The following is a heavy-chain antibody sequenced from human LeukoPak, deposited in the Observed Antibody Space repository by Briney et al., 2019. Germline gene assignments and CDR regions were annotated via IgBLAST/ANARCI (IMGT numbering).Heavy chain of an antibody. J-gene: IGHJ4*02. D-gene: IGHD3-9*01. CDR1: GYTFTRYY. V-gene: IGHV1-2*02. CDR2: INPNSGGT. CDR3: ASPYYDILTGYYN. Sequence: ASVKVSCKASGYTFTRYYMHWVRQAPGQGLEWMGWINPNSGGTNYAQKFQGRVTMTRDTSISTAYMELSRLRSDDTAVYYCASPYYDILTGYYNWGQGTLVTVSS.